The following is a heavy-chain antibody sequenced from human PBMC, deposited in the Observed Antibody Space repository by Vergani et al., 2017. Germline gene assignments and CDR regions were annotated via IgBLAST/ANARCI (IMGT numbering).Heavy chain of an antibody. J-gene: IGHJ5*02. Sequence: QVQLQESGPGLVKPSQTLSLTCTVSGGSISSGGYYWSWIRQHPGKGLEWIGYIYCSGSTYYNPSLKSRVTISVDTSKNQFFLKLSSVTAADTAVYYCARDIVEGYCGGDCYRAPNWFDPWGQGTLVTVSS. CDR1: GGSISSGGYY. D-gene: IGHD2-21*02. CDR3: ARDIVEGYCGGDCYRAPNWFDP. V-gene: IGHV4-31*03. CDR2: IYCSGST.